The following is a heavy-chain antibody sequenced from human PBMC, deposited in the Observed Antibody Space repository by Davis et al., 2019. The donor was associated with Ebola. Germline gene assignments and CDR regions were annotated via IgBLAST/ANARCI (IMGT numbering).Heavy chain of an antibody. J-gene: IGHJ4*02. Sequence: GESLKISCAASGFTFSSYAMSWVRQAPGKGLEWVANIKQDGSEKYYVDSVKGRFTISRDNAKNSLYLQMNSLRAEDTAVYYCGRGEYYFDYWGQGTLVTVSS. CDR1: GFTFSSYA. D-gene: IGHD3-16*01. V-gene: IGHV3-7*01. CDR3: GRGEYYFDY. CDR2: IKQDGSEK.